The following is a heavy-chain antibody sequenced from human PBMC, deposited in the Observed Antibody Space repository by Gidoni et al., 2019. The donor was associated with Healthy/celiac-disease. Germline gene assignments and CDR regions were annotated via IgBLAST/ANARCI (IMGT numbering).Heavy chain of an antibody. V-gene: IGHV3-23*01. D-gene: IGHD1-26*01. J-gene: IGHJ4*02. Sequence: EVQLLESGGGLVQPGGSLRLSCAASGFTFSSYALSWVRQAPGKGLEWVSAISGSGGSTYYADSVKGRFTISRDNSKNTLYLQMNSLRAEDTAVYYCAKVKPHRRWELLRSSYYFDYWGQGTLVTVSS. CDR3: AKVKPHRRWELLRSSYYFDY. CDR1: GFTFSSYA. CDR2: ISGSGGST.